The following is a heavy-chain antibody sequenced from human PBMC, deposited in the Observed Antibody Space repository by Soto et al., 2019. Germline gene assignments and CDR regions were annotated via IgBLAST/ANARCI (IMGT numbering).Heavy chain of an antibody. CDR2: ISGSGGST. J-gene: IGHJ4*02. CDR3: AKGPRPGIAAAGTLNFDY. CDR1: GFTFSSYA. D-gene: IGHD6-13*01. V-gene: IGHV3-23*01. Sequence: GESLKISCAASGFTFSSYAMSWVRQAPGKGLEWVSAISGSGGSTYYADSVKGRFTISRDNSKNTLYLQMNSLRAEDTAVYYCAKGPRPGIAAAGTLNFDYWGQGTLVTVSS.